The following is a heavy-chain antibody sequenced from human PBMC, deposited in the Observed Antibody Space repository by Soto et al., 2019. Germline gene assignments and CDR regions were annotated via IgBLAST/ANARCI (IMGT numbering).Heavy chain of an antibody. D-gene: IGHD1-26*01. CDR2: IISIFGTA. J-gene: IGHJ6*02. CDR3: ASHSGSSPEGRYYYGMDV. CDR1: GGTFSSYA. V-gene: IGHV1-69*12. Sequence: QVQLVQSGAEVKKPGSSVKVSCKASGGTFSSYAISWVRQAPGQGLQSMGGIISIFGTADYAQKFQGRVTITADESTSTTYMELSSLRSEDTAVYYCASHSGSSPEGRYYYGMDVWGQGTTVTVSS.